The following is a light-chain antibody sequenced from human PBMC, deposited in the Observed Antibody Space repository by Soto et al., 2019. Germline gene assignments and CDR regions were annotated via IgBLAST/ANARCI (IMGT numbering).Light chain of an antibody. CDR1: QGIRND. CDR2: AAS. Sequence: DIQITQSPSSLSASIGDRVTITCRSSQGIRNDLGWYQQKPWKAPHRLIYAASSLQPGVPSRFSGSGSVTDFTLTISRLEPEDFEVYYCQQYGRSPRLTFGGGTKVDIK. J-gene: IGKJ4*01. V-gene: IGKV1-17*01. CDR3: QQYGRSPRLT.